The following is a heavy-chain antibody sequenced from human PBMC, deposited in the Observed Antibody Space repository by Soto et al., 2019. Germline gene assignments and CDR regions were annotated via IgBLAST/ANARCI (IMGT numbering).Heavy chain of an antibody. D-gene: IGHD3-10*01. CDR2: IGGTDGKT. Sequence: GPRIRSAPACGFTCSSYVTRWVRQAPAVWLEWVAAIGGTDGKTYYAEPVKGGFTISRDNSENTMYLQMSRLRAADTAVYLCAKGMFSSSPAAAGSFDYWGQGALVTVPS. V-gene: IGHV3-23*01. CDR1: GFTCSSYV. J-gene: IGHJ4*02. CDR3: AKGMFSSSPAAAGSFDY.